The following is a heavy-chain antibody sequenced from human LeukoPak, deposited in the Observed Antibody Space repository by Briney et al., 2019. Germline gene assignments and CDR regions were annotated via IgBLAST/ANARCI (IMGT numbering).Heavy chain of an antibody. CDR2: INHSGST. J-gene: IGHJ4*02. Sequence: SETLSLTCAVSGGSFSGYYWSWIRQPPGKGLEWIGEINHSGSTNYNPSLKSRVTISVDTSKNQFSLKLSSVTAADTAVYYCARGPPLRYFDWSYYFDYWGQGTLVTVSS. D-gene: IGHD3-9*01. CDR3: ARGPPLRYFDWSYYFDY. V-gene: IGHV4-34*01. CDR1: GGSFSGYY.